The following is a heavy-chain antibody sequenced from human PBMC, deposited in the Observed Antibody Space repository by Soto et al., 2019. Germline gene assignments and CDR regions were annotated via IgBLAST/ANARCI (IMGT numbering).Heavy chain of an antibody. CDR3: ARGGVVTADRFPFDY. CDR1: GGSFSGYY. CDR2: INHSGST. Sequence: SETLSLTCAVYGGSFSGYYWSWIRQPPGKGLEWIGEINHSGSTNYNPSLKSRVTISVDTSKNQFSLKLSSVTAADTAVYYCARGGVVTADRFPFDYWGQGTLVTVSS. D-gene: IGHD2-21*02. V-gene: IGHV4-34*01. J-gene: IGHJ4*02.